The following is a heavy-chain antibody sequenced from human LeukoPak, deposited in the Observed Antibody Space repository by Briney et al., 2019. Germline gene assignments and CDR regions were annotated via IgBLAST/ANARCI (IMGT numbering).Heavy chain of an antibody. J-gene: IGHJ4*02. CDR2: ISGSGGST. CDR1: GFTFSSYG. D-gene: IGHD1-26*01. V-gene: IGHV3-23*01. CDR3: AKALAYSGSYFAFDY. Sequence: GGSLRLSCAASGFTFSSYGMSWVRQAPGKGLEWVSAISGSGGSTYYADSVKGRFTISRDNSKNTLYLQMNSLRAEDTAVYYRAKALAYSGSYFAFDYWGQGTLVTVSS.